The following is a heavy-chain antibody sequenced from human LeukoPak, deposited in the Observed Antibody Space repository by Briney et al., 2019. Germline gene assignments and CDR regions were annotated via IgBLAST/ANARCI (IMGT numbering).Heavy chain of an antibody. D-gene: IGHD1-26*01. V-gene: IGHV3-48*02. CDR3: ARPLGGNYYYNGMDV. CDR2: ISSDFTTM. CDR1: GFSFSNYN. Sequence: GGSLSLSCAASGFSFSNYNINWVRQAPGKGLEWGSYISSDFTTMYYADSVKGRFTMSRDKANDSLYLQMHSLRDDDTAIYYCARPLGGNYYYNGMDVWGQGTTVTVSS. J-gene: IGHJ6*02.